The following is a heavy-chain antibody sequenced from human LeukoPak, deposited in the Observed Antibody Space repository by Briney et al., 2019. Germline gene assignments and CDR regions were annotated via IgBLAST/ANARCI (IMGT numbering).Heavy chain of an antibody. D-gene: IGHD6-6*01. CDR3: ARGGSIAARPIDY. V-gene: IGHV3-64*01. J-gene: IGHJ4*02. CDR1: GFTFSSYA. CDR2: ISSNGGST. Sequence: GGSLRLSCAACGFTFSSYAMHWVRQAPGKGLEYVSAISSNGGSTYYANSVKGRFTISRDNSKNTLFLQMGSLRADDMAVYYCARGGSIAARPIDYWGQGTLVTVSS.